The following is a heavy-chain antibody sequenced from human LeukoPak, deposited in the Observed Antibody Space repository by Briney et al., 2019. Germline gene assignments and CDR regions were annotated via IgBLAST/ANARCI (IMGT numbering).Heavy chain of an antibody. CDR2: IYYSGST. J-gene: IGHJ5*02. Sequence: NPCESLSLACTVYGGSISSYYGGWVRQPPGKGLGWNGYIYYSGSTNYKPSLKNRVTISVDPSKNPSSLRLSSVTAAETAVYYCARGGNPYRSSWYVNSFWFATGGQEPLVPVSS. D-gene: IGHD6-13*01. CDR1: GGSISSYY. V-gene: IGHV4-59*01. CDR3: ARGGNPYRSSWYVNSFWFAT.